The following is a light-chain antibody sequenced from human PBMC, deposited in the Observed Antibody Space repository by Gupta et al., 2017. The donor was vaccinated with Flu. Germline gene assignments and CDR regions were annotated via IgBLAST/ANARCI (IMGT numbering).Light chain of an antibody. CDR1: QSIDNW. V-gene: IGKV1-5*03. CDR2: KTS. Sequence: VGDRVTITCRASQSIDNWLAWYQQKPGKAPKLLIKKTSSLQSGVPSRFSGSGSGTEFTLTIISLQPDDSATYYCQKYSVSSTFAQGTKVEI. CDR3: QKYSVSST. J-gene: IGKJ1*01.